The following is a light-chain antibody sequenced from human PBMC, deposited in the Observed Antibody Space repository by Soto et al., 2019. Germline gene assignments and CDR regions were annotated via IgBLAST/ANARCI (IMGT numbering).Light chain of an antibody. Sequence: DIVMTQSPLSLPVSPGEPASISCRSSQSLVHSQGNYFFDWYVQKPGQSPQLLIYWGFIRASGVPDRISGSASGTDFTLKITRVEAEDVGVYYCMQALQTPYTFGQGTKLEIE. J-gene: IGKJ2*01. CDR1: QSLVHSQGNYF. V-gene: IGKV2-28*01. CDR2: WGF. CDR3: MQALQTPYT.